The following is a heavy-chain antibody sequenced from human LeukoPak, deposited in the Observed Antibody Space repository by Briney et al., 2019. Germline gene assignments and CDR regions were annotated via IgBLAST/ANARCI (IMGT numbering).Heavy chain of an antibody. CDR1: GFTFSSYW. CDR3: ARPWGDVSIATWFNP. Sequence: GGSLRLSCAASGFTFSSYWMSWVRQAPGKGLEWVANIKQDGSEKYYVDSVKGRFTISRDNAKNSLYLQMNSLRAEDTAVYYCARPWGDVSIATWFNPWGQGTLVTVSS. D-gene: IGHD3-16*01. CDR2: IKQDGSEK. J-gene: IGHJ5*02. V-gene: IGHV3-7*05.